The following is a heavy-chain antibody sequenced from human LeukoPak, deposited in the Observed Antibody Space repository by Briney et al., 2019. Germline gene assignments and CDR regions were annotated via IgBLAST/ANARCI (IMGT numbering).Heavy chain of an antibody. CDR2: IYPCDSDS. CDR3: VRESGYSSGWYTY. Sequence: GESLKISCKGSGSTFTNYWIAWVRQMPGKGLEMMGMIYPCDSDSRYSPSFQGQVTFSADKSMSTAYLELRTLTGTDGAMYYCVRESGYSSGWYTYWGRGTLFTASS. D-gene: IGHD6-19*01. V-gene: IGHV5-51*01. J-gene: IGHJ4*02. CDR1: GSTFTNYW.